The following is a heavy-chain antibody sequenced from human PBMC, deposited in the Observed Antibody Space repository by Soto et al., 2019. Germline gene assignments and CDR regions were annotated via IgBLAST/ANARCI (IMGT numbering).Heavy chain of an antibody. V-gene: IGHV4-34*01. CDR1: GGSVNGYY. J-gene: IGHJ5*02. CDR3: ATRITVFGLLIPPFDP. CDR2: INHTGGT. D-gene: IGHD3-3*01. Sequence: SETLSLTCAVYGGSVNGYYWNWIRQPPGKGLEWIGEINHTGGTHYNPSLKSRVTMPVDTSKNQFSLRLSSVTAADTAIYYCATRITVFGLLIPPFDPWGQGTQVTVSS.